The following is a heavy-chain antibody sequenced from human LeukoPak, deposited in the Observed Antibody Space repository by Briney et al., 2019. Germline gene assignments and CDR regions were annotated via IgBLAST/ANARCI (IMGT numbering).Heavy chain of an antibody. CDR2: ISYSWTT. D-gene: IGHD5-18*01. J-gene: IGHJ4*02. CDR1: AGSISSTSSDYY. V-gene: IGHV4-39*01. CDR3: ARHRHSHHYDY. Sequence: PSETLSLTCTVSAGSISSTSSDYYWGWVRQPPGKGLEWIGSISYSWTTYYNPSLKSRVTISADTSNNQFSLKLTSLTAADTAVYYCARHRHSHHYDYWGQGTLVTVSS.